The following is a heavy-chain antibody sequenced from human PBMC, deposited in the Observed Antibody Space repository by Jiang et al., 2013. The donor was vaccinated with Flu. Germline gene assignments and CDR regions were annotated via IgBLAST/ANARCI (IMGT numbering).Heavy chain of an antibody. CDR2: ISYSGN. V-gene: IGHV4-59*01. J-gene: IGHJ2*01. CDR3: ARDSGWY. CDR1: GGSISNYF. Sequence: GSGLVKPSETLSLTCTVSGGSISNYFWSWIRQSPGKGLEWIGYISYSGNNYNPSLKSRVTISVDTSKNQFSLKLSSVTAADTAVYYCARDSGWY. D-gene: IGHD6-19*01.